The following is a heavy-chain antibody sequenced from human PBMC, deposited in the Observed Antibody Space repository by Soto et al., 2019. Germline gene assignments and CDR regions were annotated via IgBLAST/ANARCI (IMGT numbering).Heavy chain of an antibody. D-gene: IGHD3-3*01. CDR3: ARDLRLCSGYYQCTDQLDY. V-gene: IGHV4-30-4*01. CDR2: IYYSGST. Sequence: QVQLQESGPGLVKPSQTLSLTCTVSGGSISSGDYYWSWIRQPPGKGLEWIGYIYYSGSTYYNPSLKSRVTIAVDTSKSLFSLKLSSVTAADTAVYYCARDLRLCSGYYQCTDQLDYWGQGTLVTVSS. J-gene: IGHJ4*02. CDR1: GGSISSGDYY.